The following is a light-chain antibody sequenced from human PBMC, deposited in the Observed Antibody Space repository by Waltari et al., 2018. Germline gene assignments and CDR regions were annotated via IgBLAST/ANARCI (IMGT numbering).Light chain of an antibody. V-gene: IGKV3-20*01. CDR3: QDYGSSRT. Sequence: EIVLPQSPGTLSLSPGERATLSCRASQSVNSDNLVWYQQRPGQAPRLLIYEVYRRASGIPDRFSGSGSGTHFTLTIFSLEPEDFAVYYCQDYGSSRTFGQGTKVEFK. CDR2: EVY. CDR1: QSVNSDN. J-gene: IGKJ1*01.